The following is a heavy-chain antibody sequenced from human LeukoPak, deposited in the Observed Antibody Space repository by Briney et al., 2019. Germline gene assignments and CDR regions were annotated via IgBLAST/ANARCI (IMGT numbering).Heavy chain of an antibody. Sequence: GGSLRLSCAASGFTFSSYWMSWVRQAPGKGLEWVANIKQDGSEKYYVDSVKGRFTISRDNAKNSLYLQMNSLRAEDMAVYYCARANAGNWNYWGGYYYYYGMDVWGQGTTVTVSS. CDR3: ARANAGNWNYWGGYYYYYGMDV. CDR2: IKQDGSEK. J-gene: IGHJ6*02. CDR1: GFTFSSYW. V-gene: IGHV3-7*01. D-gene: IGHD1-7*01.